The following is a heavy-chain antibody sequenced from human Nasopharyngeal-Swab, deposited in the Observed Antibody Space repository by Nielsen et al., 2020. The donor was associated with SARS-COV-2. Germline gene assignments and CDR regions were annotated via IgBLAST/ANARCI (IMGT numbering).Heavy chain of an antibody. CDR2: ISSSGGST. CDR3: ARGDANCGGDCYDS. V-gene: IGHV3-64*01. Sequence: GESLKISCAASGFTFSSYAMHWVRQAPGKGLEYVSVISSSGGSTYYANSVKGRFTISRDNSKNTLYLQMGSLRAEDMAVYYCARGDANCGGDCYDSWGQGTLATVSS. D-gene: IGHD2-21*01. CDR1: GFTFSSYA. J-gene: IGHJ4*02.